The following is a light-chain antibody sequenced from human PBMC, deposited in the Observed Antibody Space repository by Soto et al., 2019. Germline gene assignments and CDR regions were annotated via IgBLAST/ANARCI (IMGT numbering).Light chain of an antibody. V-gene: IGKV3-11*01. CDR2: DAF. CDR1: QSVSSY. CDR3: QQRSNWPPIT. J-gene: IGKJ5*01. Sequence: EIVLTQSPATLSLSPGERATLSCRASQSVSSYLAWHQQKPGQAPRLLIYDAFNRATGIPARFSGSGSGTDFTLTISSLEPEDFAVYYCQQRSNWPPITFGQGTRLEIK.